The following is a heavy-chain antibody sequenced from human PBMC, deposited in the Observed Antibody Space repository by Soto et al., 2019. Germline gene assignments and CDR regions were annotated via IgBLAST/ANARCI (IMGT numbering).Heavy chain of an antibody. J-gene: IGHJ6*02. V-gene: IGHV3-7*03. CDR2: IKQDGSEK. Sequence: PGGSLRLSCAASGFTFSSYWMSWVRQAPGKGLEWVANIKQDGSEKYYVDSVKGRFTISRDNAKNSLYLQMNSLRAEDTAVYYCARTVRGLVPIFYYYYYGMDVWGQGTTVTVSS. D-gene: IGHD3-9*01. CDR1: GFTFSSYW. CDR3: ARTVRGLVPIFYYYYYGMDV.